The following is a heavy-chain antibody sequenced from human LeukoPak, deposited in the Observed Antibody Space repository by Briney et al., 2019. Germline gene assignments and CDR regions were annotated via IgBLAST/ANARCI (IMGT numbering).Heavy chain of an antibody. CDR1: GGSISSGDYY. V-gene: IGHV4-30-4*01. J-gene: IGHJ4*02. CDR2: IYNNGRT. Sequence: PSQTLSLTCTVSGGSISSGDYYWSCIRQPPGSGLEWIGYIYNNGRTYYNPSLKSRVTISVDTSKNLFSLKVSSVTAADAAVYYCARGRSSSWSSFDYWGQGTLVTVSS. D-gene: IGHD6-13*01. CDR3: ARGRSSSWSSFDY.